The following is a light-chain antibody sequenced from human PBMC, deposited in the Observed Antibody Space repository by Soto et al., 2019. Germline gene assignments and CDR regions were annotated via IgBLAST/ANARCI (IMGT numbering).Light chain of an antibody. J-gene: IGKJ5*01. CDR2: DAS. Sequence: DIQMTQSRSSLSASVEDRVTITCTASQDISNYLHWYQQIPGKAPKILIYDASNLETGVPSRFSGSGSGTDCTFTISRLQPEDIETYYCQQYDNLPITFGQGTRLEI. V-gene: IGKV1-33*01. CDR3: QQYDNLPIT. CDR1: QDISNY.